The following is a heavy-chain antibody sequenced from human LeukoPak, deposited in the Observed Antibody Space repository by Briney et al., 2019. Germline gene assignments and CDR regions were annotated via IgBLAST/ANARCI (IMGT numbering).Heavy chain of an antibody. D-gene: IGHD3-10*01. V-gene: IGHV4-38-2*01. CDR1: GYSISSGYY. J-gene: IGHJ4*02. Sequence: PSETLSLTCAVSGYSISSGYYWGWIRPPPGKGLEWIGSIYHSGSTYYNPSLKSRVTISVDTSKNQFSLKLSSVTAADTAVYYCARVRSAAEVFDYWGQGTLVTVSS. CDR3: ARVRSAAEVFDY. CDR2: IYHSGST.